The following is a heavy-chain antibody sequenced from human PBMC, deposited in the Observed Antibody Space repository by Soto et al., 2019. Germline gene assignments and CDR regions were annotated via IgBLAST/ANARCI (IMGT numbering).Heavy chain of an antibody. Sequence: QITLKESGPTVVKPTETLTLTCTFSGFSLTTSGVGVGWVRQSPGKAPEWLALIYWDDDKRYSTSLKSRLTITKDTSKNQVVLTMANVDPADTATYYCAHRVLRTVFGLVTTTAIYFDFWGQGTPVVVS. D-gene: IGHD3-3*01. CDR1: GFSLTTSGVG. CDR3: AHRVLRTVFGLVTTTAIYFDF. J-gene: IGHJ4*02. V-gene: IGHV2-5*02. CDR2: IYWDDDK.